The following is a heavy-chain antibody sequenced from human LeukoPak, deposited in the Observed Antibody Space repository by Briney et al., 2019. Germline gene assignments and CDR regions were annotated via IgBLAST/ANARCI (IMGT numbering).Heavy chain of an antibody. J-gene: IGHJ4*02. Sequence: ASVKVSCKASGGTFSSYAISWVRQAPGQGLEWMGWISAYNGNTNYAQKLQGRVTVTTDTSTSTAYMELRSLRSDDTAVYYCARKTYYYDSSGYYYFDYWGQGTLVTVSS. D-gene: IGHD3-22*01. CDR2: ISAYNGNT. V-gene: IGHV1-18*01. CDR1: GGTFSSYA. CDR3: ARKTYYYDSSGYYYFDY.